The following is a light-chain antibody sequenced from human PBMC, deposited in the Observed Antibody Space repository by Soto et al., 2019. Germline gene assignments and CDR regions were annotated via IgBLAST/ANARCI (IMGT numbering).Light chain of an antibody. CDR2: GAS. J-gene: IGKJ1*01. CDR1: QSVFNNH. V-gene: IGKV3-20*01. CDR3: QQYGSSPTT. Sequence: EIVLTQSPGTLSLSPGERATLSCRASQSVFNNHIGWYQQKPGQAPRRLIFGASFRATGIPDRFSGSGSGTDFTLTISRLEPEDFAGYYCQQYGSSPTTFGQGTRWIS.